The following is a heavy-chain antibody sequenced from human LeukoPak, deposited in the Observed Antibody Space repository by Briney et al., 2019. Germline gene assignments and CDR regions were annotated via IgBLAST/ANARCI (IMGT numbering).Heavy chain of an antibody. J-gene: IGHJ5*02. CDR2: IYYSGST. CDR3: ASGAVESTGWYDP. V-gene: IGHV4-31*03. D-gene: IGHD5/OR15-5a*01. Sequence: SETLSLTCTVSGGSISSGGYCWSWIRQHPGKGLEWIGYIYYSGSTYYNPSLKSRVTISVDTSKNQFSLKLSSVTAADTAVYYCASGAVESTGWYDPWGQGTLVTVSS. CDR1: GGSISSGGYC.